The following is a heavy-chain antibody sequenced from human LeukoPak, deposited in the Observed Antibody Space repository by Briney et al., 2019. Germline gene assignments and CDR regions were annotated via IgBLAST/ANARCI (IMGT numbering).Heavy chain of an antibody. J-gene: IGHJ4*02. D-gene: IGHD4-17*01. CDR2: ISSSNSTI. CDR3: ARGRSPYGFDY. Sequence: GGSLRLSCAASGFTCSRYSMNWVRQAPGRGLEWVSYISSSNSTIYYADSVEGRFTISRDNAKNSLYLQMNSLRAEDTAVYYCARGRSPYGFDYWGQGTLVTVSS. CDR1: GFTCSRYS. V-gene: IGHV3-48*04.